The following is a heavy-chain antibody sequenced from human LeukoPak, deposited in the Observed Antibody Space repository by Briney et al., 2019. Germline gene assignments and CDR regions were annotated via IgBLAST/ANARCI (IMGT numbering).Heavy chain of an antibody. CDR3: ASSGSYRNDAFDI. CDR2: IYYSGGT. Sequence: SETLSLTCTVSGGSISSYYWSWIRQPPGKGLEWIGYIYYSGGTNYNPSLKSRVTISVDTSKNQFSLKLSSVTAADTAVYYCASSGSYRNDAFDIWGRGTMVTVSS. CDR1: GGSISSYY. V-gene: IGHV4-59*01. D-gene: IGHD1-26*01. J-gene: IGHJ3*02.